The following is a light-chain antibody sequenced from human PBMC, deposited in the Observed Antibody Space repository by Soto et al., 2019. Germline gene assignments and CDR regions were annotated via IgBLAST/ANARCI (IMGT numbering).Light chain of an antibody. V-gene: IGKV1D-16*01. CDR2: AAS. CDR1: QGISSW. Sequence: DIHMTQAPSSMSASVGYRVTITCRASQGISSWLAWYQQKPGKAPKLLIYAASSLESGVPSRFSGSGSGTDFTLTISSLQPDDFATYYCQQYNSYSGTFGPGTKVDIK. J-gene: IGKJ3*01. CDR3: QQYNSYSGT.